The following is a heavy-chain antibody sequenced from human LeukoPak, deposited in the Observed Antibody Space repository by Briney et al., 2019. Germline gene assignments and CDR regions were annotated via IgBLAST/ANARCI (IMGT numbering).Heavy chain of an antibody. D-gene: IGHD2-21*02. J-gene: IGHJ4*01. CDR3: ARELPREVTLDY. V-gene: IGHV3-74*01. CDR2: IFTDGSTT. CDR1: EFDFFSYG. Sequence: PGGSLRLSCVASEFDFFSYGMQWVRQAPGKGLVWVSRIFTDGSTTSYADSVKGRFTISRDIAKNTLYLEMKSLRVEDTAVYYCARELPREVTLDYWGQGTLVTVSP.